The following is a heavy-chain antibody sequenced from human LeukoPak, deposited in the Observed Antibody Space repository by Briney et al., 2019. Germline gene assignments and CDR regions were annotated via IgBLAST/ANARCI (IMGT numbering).Heavy chain of an antibody. CDR3: TTDEFSSSWYGGFDS. CDR1: RLTVGNAR. D-gene: IGHD6-13*01. CDR2: IKSNSADGAT. Sequence: GGSLTLSCVASRLTVGNARMRWVRPPGGKELAGVGCIKSNSADGATDFAAPVKGGFAMLRNNSKNILFLQKNSLDSEDTGMYYCTTDEFSSSWYGGFDSWGQGTLVTVSS. V-gene: IGHV3-15*01. J-gene: IGHJ4*02.